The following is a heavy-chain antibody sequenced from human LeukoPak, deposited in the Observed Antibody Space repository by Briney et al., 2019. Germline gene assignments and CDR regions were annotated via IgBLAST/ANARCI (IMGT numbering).Heavy chain of an antibody. J-gene: IGHJ4*02. Sequence: GASVKVSCKASGYSFTSFYMNWVRQSPGQGLEWMGIINPSGGSANYAQKFQGRVTMTRDTSSNTVYMDLSSLTSEDTAVYYCARAFTTDGDRRGLVDWGQGTLVTVSS. CDR1: GYSFTSFY. CDR2: INPSGGSA. D-gene: IGHD4-17*01. CDR3: ARAFTTDGDRRGLVD. V-gene: IGHV1-46*01.